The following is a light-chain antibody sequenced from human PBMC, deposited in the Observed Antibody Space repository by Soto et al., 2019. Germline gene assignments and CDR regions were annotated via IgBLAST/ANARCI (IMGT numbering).Light chain of an antibody. J-gene: IGKJ2*01. V-gene: IGKV3-15*01. CDR1: QSVGTN. Sequence: TVITQSPATLSVSPGERVTLSCRASQSVGTNLAWYQQRPGQAPRLLIYGPSTRATGVPARFSGSGSGTEFTLTISSLQSEDLAVYYCQQYNNWPLHTFGQGTKVDIK. CDR3: QQYNNWPLHT. CDR2: GPS.